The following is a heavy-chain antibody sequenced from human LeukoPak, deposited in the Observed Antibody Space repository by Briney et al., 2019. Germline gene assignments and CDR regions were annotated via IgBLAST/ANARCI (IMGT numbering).Heavy chain of an antibody. V-gene: IGHV3-21*01. CDR2: ISSSSSYI. CDR3: ARDSTYYYDSSGYLWNYYYYYYMDV. Sequence: GGSLRLSCAASGFTFSSYSMNWVRQAPGKGLEWVSSISSSSSYIYYADSVKGRFTISRDNAKNSLYLQMNSLRAEDTAVYYCARDSTYYYDSSGYLWNYYYYYYMDVWGKGTTVTVSS. J-gene: IGHJ6*03. CDR1: GFTFSSYS. D-gene: IGHD3-22*01.